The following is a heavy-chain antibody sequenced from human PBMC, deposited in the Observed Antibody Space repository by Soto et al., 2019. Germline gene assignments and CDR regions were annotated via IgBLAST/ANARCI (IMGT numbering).Heavy chain of an antibody. V-gene: IGHV4-34*01. CDR2: INHSGST. J-gene: IGHJ5*02. CDR3: ARGVYYDILTGSLLRNWFDP. D-gene: IGHD3-9*01. Sequence: SETLSLTCAVYGGSFSGYYWSWIRQPPGKGLEWIGEINHSGSTNYNPSLKSRVTISVDTSKNQFSLKLSSVTAADTAVYYCARGVYYDILTGSLLRNWFDPWGQGTLVTVSS. CDR1: GGSFSGYY.